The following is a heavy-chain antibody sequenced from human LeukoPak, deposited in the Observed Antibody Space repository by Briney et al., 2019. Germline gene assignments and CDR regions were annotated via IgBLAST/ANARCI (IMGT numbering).Heavy chain of an antibody. V-gene: IGHV4-59*01. Sequence: SETLSLTCTVSGGSISSYYWSWIRQPPGKGLEWIGYIYYSGSTNYNPSLKSRVTISVDTSKNQFSLKLSSVTAADTAVYYCARGGNYGPGNGGFDYWGQGTLVTVSS. J-gene: IGHJ4*02. CDR1: GGSISSYY. CDR2: IYYSGST. D-gene: IGHD3-10*01. CDR3: ARGGNYGPGNGGFDY.